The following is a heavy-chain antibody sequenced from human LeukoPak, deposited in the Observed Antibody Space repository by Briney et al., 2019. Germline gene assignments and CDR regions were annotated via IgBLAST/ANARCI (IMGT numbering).Heavy chain of an antibody. D-gene: IGHD3-10*01. J-gene: IGHJ4*02. CDR2: IYHSGST. CDR3: AREMGYYYGSGSCFDY. Sequence: SETLSLTCTVSGGSISSYYWSWVRQPPGKGLEWIGEIYHSGSTNYNPSLKSRVTISVDKSKNQFSLKLSSVTAADTAVYYCAREMGYYYGSGSCFDYWGQGTLVTVSS. V-gene: IGHV4-4*02. CDR1: GGSISSYY.